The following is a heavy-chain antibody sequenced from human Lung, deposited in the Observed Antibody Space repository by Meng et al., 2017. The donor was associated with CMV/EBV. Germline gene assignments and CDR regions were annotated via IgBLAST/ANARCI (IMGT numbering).Heavy chain of an antibody. CDR1: GFTFRSYW. D-gene: IGHD2-2*01. Sequence: GGSLRLXCAASGFTFRSYWMDWVRQAPGKGLVWVSRISPDGSSAAYADSVRGRFTISRDNAKNTLYLQMNSLRVEDTAVYYCAAWAHILAVAPTGDDYWGQGTXVTVSS. V-gene: IGHV3-74*03. CDR3: AAWAHILAVAPTGDDY. J-gene: IGHJ4*02. CDR2: ISPDGSSA.